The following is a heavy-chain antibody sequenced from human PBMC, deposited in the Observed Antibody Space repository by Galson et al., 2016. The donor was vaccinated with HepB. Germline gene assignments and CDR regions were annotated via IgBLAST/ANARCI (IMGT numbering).Heavy chain of an antibody. D-gene: IGHD3-16*01. V-gene: IGHV3-48*02. CDR2: ISSSSDTM. CDR1: GFIFSVYN. Sequence: SLRLSCAASGFIFSVYNMNWARQAPGKGLEWIAWISSSSDTMHYADSVKGRFTISRDNSKNSLYLETNSLGDKDTAVYYCARDDYFRLGYWGQGTLVTVSS. CDR3: ARDDYFRLGY. J-gene: IGHJ4*02.